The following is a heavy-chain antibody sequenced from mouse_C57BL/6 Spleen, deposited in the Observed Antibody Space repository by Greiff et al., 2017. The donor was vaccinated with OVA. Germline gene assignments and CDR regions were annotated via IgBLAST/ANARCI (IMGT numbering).Heavy chain of an antibody. Sequence: VQLQQPGAELVKPGASVKLSCKASGYTFTSYWMHWVKQRPGQGLEWIGMIHPNSGSTNYNEKFKSKATLTVDKSSSTAYMQLSSLTSEDSAVYYCARREYDYAFDYWGQGTTLTVSS. CDR2: IHPNSGST. V-gene: IGHV1-64*01. CDR1: GYTFTSYW. J-gene: IGHJ2*01. CDR3: ARREYDYAFDY. D-gene: IGHD2-4*01.